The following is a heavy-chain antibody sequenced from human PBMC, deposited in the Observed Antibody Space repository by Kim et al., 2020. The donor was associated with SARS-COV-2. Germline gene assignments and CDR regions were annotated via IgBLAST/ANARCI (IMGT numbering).Heavy chain of an antibody. CDR1: GGSFSGYY. V-gene: IGHV4-34*01. J-gene: IGHJ4*01. CDR2: INHSGST. CDR3: ARGPLYYYDSSGYSGYDY. D-gene: IGHD3-22*01. Sequence: SETLSLTCAVYGGSFSGYYWSWIRQPPGKGLEWIGEINHSGSTNYNPSLKSRVTISVDTSKNQFSLKLSSVTAADTAVYYCARGPLYYYDSSGYSGYDY.